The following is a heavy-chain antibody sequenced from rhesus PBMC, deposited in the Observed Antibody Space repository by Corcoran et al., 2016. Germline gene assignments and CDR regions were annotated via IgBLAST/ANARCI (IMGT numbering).Heavy chain of an antibody. D-gene: IGHD3-34*01. CDR2: ISYSGNS. J-gene: IGHJ5-2*02. V-gene: IGHV4-122*02. CDR3: AVSGVILGSLDV. CDR1: GGSISSGNCY. Sequence: QMQLQESGPGLVRPSETLSLTCAVSGGSISSGNCYWRWIRQPPGKELEWIGYISYSGNSIYYPSLKSRVTISRDTSKNHFSLKLTSVTAADTGVYYCAVSGVILGSLDVWGRGVLVTVSS.